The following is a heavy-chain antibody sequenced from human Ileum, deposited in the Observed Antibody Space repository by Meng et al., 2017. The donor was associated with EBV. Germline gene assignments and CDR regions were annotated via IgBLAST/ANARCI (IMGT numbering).Heavy chain of an antibody. CDR3: ARGRRFGSGRYALDY. Sequence: QGQLPGACPGLGKPSGTLSLSCAVSGASIGSSYWWTWVRQPPEKGLEWIGEIYHSGSTNYNPSLKSRLTLSVDKSKSQFSLELISVTAADTAVYYCARGRRFGSGRYALDYWGQGTLVTVSS. CDR2: IYHSGST. CDR1: GASIGSSYW. V-gene: IGHV4-4*02. D-gene: IGHD3-10*01. J-gene: IGHJ4*02.